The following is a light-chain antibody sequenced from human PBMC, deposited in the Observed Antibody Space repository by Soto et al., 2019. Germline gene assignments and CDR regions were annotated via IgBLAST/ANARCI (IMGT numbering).Light chain of an antibody. V-gene: IGKV3-20*01. J-gene: IGKJ4*01. Sequence: IVFTQSPGTLSLSPGERATLSCRASQSVSSSYLGWYQQKPGQAPRLLIYGASNRATGIPDRFSGSGSGTEFTLTISRLEPEDFAVYYCQQYGSSPPLTFGGGTKVDIK. CDR3: QQYGSSPPLT. CDR2: GAS. CDR1: QSVSSSY.